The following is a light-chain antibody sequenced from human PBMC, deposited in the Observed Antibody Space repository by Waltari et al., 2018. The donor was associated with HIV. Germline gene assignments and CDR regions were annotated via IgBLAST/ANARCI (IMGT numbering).Light chain of an antibody. CDR1: QSVSTF. CDR3: QQRTHWPLT. V-gene: IGKV3-11*01. CDR2: DAT. Sequence: ENVLTQSPATLSLSPGERATLSCRASQSVSTFLAWYQHKPGQAPRLLIFDATYRATDIPARFSGSGSGTDLTLTISSLAPEDSAIDYCQQRTHWPLTFGGGTRVEIK. J-gene: IGKJ4*01.